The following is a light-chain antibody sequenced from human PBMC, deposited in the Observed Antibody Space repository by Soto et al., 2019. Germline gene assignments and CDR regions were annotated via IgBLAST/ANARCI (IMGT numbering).Light chain of an antibody. J-gene: IGKJ4*01. CDR3: QQSGTSPPVA. CDR1: QSVGSRF. CDR2: GAS. V-gene: IGKV3-20*01. Sequence: EIVLTQSPGTLSLSPGERATLSCRASQSVGSRFLAWYQQKPGQAPRLLIYGASNRATGIPDWFSGSGSGTDFTLTISRLEPEDFAVYYCQQSGTSPPVAFGGGTKVDIK.